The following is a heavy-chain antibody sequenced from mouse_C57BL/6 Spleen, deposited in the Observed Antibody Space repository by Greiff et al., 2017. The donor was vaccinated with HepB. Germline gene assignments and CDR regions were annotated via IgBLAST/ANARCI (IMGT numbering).Heavy chain of an antibody. CDR1: GFTFSSYG. CDR3: ARGGITTVVAPPYFDY. D-gene: IGHD1-1*01. V-gene: IGHV5-6*01. CDR2: ISSGGSYT. Sequence: VQLQQSGGDLVKPGGSLKLSCAASGFTFSSYGMSWVRQTPDKRLEWVATISSGGSYTYYPDSVKGRFTISRDNAKNTLYLQMSSLKSEDTAMYYCARGGITTVVAPPYFDYWGQGTTLTVSS. J-gene: IGHJ2*01.